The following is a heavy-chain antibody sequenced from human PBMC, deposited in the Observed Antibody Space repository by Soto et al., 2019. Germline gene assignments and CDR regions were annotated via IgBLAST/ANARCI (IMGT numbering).Heavy chain of an antibody. CDR2: INPNSGGT. J-gene: IGHJ6*02. CDR3: ARVRAITIAVAGTIHYGMDV. CDR1: GYTFTGYY. Sequence: QVQLVQSGAEVKKPGASVKVSCKASGYTFTGYYMHWVRQAPGQGLEWMGWINPNSGGTNYAQKFQGRVAMTRDTSISTAYMELSRLRSDDTAVYYCARVRAITIAVAGTIHYGMDVWGQGTTVTVSS. V-gene: IGHV1-2*02. D-gene: IGHD6-19*01.